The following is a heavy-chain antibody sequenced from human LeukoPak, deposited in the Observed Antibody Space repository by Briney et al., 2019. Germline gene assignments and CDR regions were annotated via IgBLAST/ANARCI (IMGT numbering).Heavy chain of an antibody. Sequence: PGGSLRLSCAASGFTFNNHWMCWVRQAPGKGLEWVANIKQDGSEKFYVDSVKSRFTISRDNAKNSLYLQMNSLRAEDTAVYYCARESRSYAGGFDYWGQGTLVTVSS. J-gene: IGHJ4*02. CDR2: IKQDGSEK. CDR1: GFTFNNHW. D-gene: IGHD1-26*01. V-gene: IGHV3-7*01. CDR3: ARESRSYAGGFDY.